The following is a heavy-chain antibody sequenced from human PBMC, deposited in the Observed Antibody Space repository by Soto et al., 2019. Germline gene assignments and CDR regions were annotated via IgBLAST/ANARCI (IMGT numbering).Heavy chain of an antibody. D-gene: IGHD1-7*01. CDR3: GSLSRYNGKYREEDY. CDR1: GFTFSSYA. V-gene: IGHV3-23*01. J-gene: IGHJ4*02. CDR2: ISGSGGST. Sequence: EVQLLESGGGLVQPGGSLRLSCAASGFTFSSYAMSWVRQAPGKGLEWVSAISGSGGSTYYADSVKGRFTISRDNSQTTQYLQMNSLRAEDTAVYYCGSLSRYNGKYREEDYWGQGTLVTVSS.